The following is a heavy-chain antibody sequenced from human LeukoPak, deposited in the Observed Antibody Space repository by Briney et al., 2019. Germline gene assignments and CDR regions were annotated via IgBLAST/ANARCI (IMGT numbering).Heavy chain of an antibody. CDR2: IYTSGST. V-gene: IGHV4-4*07. D-gene: IGHD6-13*01. Sequence: SETLSLTCTVSGGSISSYYWSWIRQPAGKGLEWIGRIYTSGSTNYNPSLKSRVTMSVDTSKNQFSLKLSSVTAADTAVYYCARERQGRAAYWFDPWGQGTLVTVSS. J-gene: IGHJ5*02. CDR3: ARERQGRAAYWFDP. CDR1: GGSISSYY.